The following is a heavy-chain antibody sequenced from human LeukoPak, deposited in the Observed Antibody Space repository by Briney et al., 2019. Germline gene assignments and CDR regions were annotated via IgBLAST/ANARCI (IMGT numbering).Heavy chain of an antibody. CDR2: IKQDGSEK. Sequence: GGSLRLSCAASGFTSSSYWMSWVCQAPGKGLEWVANIKQDGSEKYYVDSVKGRFTISRDNAKNSLYLQMNSLRAEDTAVYYCAREGAIWFGESMSDYWGQGTLVTVSS. CDR3: AREGAIWFGESMSDY. V-gene: IGHV3-7*01. J-gene: IGHJ4*02. CDR1: GFTSSSYW. D-gene: IGHD3-10*01.